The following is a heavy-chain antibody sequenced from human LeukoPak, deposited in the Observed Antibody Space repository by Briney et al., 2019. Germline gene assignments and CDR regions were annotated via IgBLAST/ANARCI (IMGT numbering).Heavy chain of an antibody. CDR1: GFTFSTYS. V-gene: IGHV3-48*02. Sequence: RGSLRLSCAASGFTFSTYSMNWVRQAPGKGLEWVSYISSSISTVYYADFVRGRFTISRDNAKNSLYLQMNSLRDEDTAVYYCARGCSPGTCSPFDYWGQGTLVTVSS. CDR2: ISSSISTV. D-gene: IGHD2-15*01. CDR3: ARGCSPGTCSPFDY. J-gene: IGHJ4*02.